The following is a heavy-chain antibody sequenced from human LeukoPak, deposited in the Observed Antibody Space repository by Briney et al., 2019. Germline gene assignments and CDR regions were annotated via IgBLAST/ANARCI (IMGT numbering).Heavy chain of an antibody. CDR1: GFTLSTYI. V-gene: IGHV3-21*04. D-gene: IGHD3-22*01. CDR3: ARVKVYDSSGYYYN. CDR2: IGTSTSYI. J-gene: IGHJ4*02. Sequence: GGSLRLSCAASGFTLSTYIMNWVRQTPGKGLEWVSSIGTSTSYIYYADSVKGRFTISRDNAKNSLYLQMNSLRAEDTALYYCARVKVYDSSGYYYNWGQGTLVTVSS.